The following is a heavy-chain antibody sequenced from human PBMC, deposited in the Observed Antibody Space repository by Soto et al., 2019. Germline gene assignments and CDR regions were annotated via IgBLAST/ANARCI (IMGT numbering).Heavy chain of an antibody. CDR2: ISAYNGNT. J-gene: IGHJ6*02. CDR3: ARGWGERRHMDA. V-gene: IGHV1-18*01. Sequence: XSVKVSCKASFYTFTNYGISWVRQAPGKGLEWMGCISAYNGNTNYAQKLQGRVTMTTDTSTSTAYMELRSLRSDDTAVYYCARGWGERRHMDAWGQGTTGTVSS. D-gene: IGHD6-25*01. CDR1: FYTFTNYG.